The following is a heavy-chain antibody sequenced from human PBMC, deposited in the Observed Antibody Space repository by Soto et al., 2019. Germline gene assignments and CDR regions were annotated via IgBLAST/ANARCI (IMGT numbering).Heavy chain of an antibody. CDR2: INRSGGT. D-gene: IGHD3-3*01. CDR1: GGSFSGYY. V-gene: IGHV4-34*01. J-gene: IGHJ4*02. CDR3: ARPAWSGNLDYFAS. Sequence: SETLSLTCAVYGGSFSGYYWTWIRQRPGKGLEWIGEINRSGGTNYNPSLKSRVTISVDTSQNKFYLKLRSVTAADTAVYYCARPAWSGNLDYFASWGPGTMVTLSS.